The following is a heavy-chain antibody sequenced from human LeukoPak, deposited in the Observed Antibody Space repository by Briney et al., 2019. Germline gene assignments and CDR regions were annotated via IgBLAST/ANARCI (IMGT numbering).Heavy chain of an antibody. V-gene: IGHV4-4*02. CDR1: GGSISSSNW. CDR2: IYYTGSM. J-gene: IGHJ4*02. CDR3: ARAAGGYLVVD. D-gene: IGHD5-12*01. Sequence: SGTLSLTCAVSGGSISSSNWWSWIRQPPGKGLEWIGSIYYTGSMYHNPSLKSRLTVSVDTSKNQFSLKLTSVIAADTAVYYCARAAGGYLVVDWGQGTLVTVSS.